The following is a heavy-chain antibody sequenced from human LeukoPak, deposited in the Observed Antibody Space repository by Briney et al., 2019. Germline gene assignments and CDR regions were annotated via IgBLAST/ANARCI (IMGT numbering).Heavy chain of an antibody. CDR3: ANNHYNTDSYSDY. D-gene: IGHD1-14*01. J-gene: IGHJ4*02. Sequence: GGSLILSCAASGFTFTPYAMSWVRQAPGKGLQWVSALSGSGASTYYADSVKGRFTISRDNSKNTVYLQMNSLRAEDTAVYYCANNHYNTDSYSDYWGQGTLVTVSS. V-gene: IGHV3-23*01. CDR1: GFTFTPYA. CDR2: LSGSGAST.